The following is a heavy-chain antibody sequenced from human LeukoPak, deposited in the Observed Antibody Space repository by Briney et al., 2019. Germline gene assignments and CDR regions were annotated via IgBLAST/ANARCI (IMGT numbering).Heavy chain of an antibody. V-gene: IGHV3-74*01. J-gene: IGHJ4*02. D-gene: IGHD3-22*01. CDR2: INNDGSDT. Sequence: GGSLRLSCAASGFTFSRYWMHWVRQAPGKGLVWVSRINNDGSDTSYADSVKGRFTISRDNAKNTLFLQMNSLRAEDTAVYYCARRWYESSGYYLIVYWGQGTLATVSS. CDR3: ARRWYESSGYYLIVY. CDR1: GFTFSRYW.